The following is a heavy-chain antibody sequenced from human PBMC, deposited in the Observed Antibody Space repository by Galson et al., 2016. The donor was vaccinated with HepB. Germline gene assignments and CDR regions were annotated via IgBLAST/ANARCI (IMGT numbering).Heavy chain of an antibody. J-gene: IGHJ5*02. V-gene: IGHV4-38-2*02. D-gene: IGHD3-10*01. CDR2: IFHTGST. Sequence: SETLSLTCNVSGSSITSDIYWGWIRQPPGKALEWIVTIFHTGSTYYNPSLKSRVTISIDKSKNQFSLTLDSVTAADTAIYHCARSHSDTMGFPWGTWGQGTLVTVSS. CDR3: ARSHSDTMGFPWGT. CDR1: GSSITSDIY.